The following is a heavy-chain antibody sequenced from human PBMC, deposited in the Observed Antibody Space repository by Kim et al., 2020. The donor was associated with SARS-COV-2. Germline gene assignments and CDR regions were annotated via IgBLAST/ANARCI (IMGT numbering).Heavy chain of an antibody. CDR3: ARGPIAVAGTLPTHFDY. V-gene: IGHV4-31*03. D-gene: IGHD6-19*01. CDR1: GGSISSGGYC. Sequence: SETLSRTCSVSGGSISSGGYCWSWIRQLPEKGLEWIGFMYYSGSTHYSPSLKSRLTISADTSKNQFSLTLNSVTAADTAVYYCARGPIAVAGTLPTHFDYWGQGTLVTVSS. CDR2: MYYSGST. J-gene: IGHJ4*02.